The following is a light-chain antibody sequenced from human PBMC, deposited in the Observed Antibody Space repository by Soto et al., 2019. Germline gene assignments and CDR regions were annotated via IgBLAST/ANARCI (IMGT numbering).Light chain of an antibody. CDR1: SSDIGGYNS. CDR2: DVT. V-gene: IGLV2-14*03. CDR3: SSYTSSSTLVV. Sequence: QSVLSQPASVSGSPGQSITISCTGTSSDIGGYNSVSWYQQHPGKAPKLLIHDVTNRPSGVSNRFSGSKSGNTASLTISGLQAADEADYYCSSYTSSSTLVVFGGGTQLTVL. J-gene: IGLJ3*02.